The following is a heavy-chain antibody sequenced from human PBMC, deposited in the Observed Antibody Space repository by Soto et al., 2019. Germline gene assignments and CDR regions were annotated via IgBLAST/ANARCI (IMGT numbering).Heavy chain of an antibody. CDR1: GGTFSSYA. D-gene: IGHD6-25*01. Sequence: ASVKVSCKASGGTFSSYAISWVRQAPGQGLEWMGGIIPIFGTANYAQKFQGRVTITADESTSTAYMGLSSLRSEDTAVYYCARGVRSEATQYYYYYYGMDVWGQGTTVTVSS. CDR2: IIPIFGTA. J-gene: IGHJ6*02. V-gene: IGHV1-69*13. CDR3: ARGVRSEATQYYYYYYGMDV.